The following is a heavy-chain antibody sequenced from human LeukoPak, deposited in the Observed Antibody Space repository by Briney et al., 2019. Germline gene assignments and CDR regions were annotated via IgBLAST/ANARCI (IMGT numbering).Heavy chain of an antibody. J-gene: IGHJ5*02. V-gene: IGHV3-15*01. CDR2: IKSKTDGGTT. CDR1: GFTFSDAW. D-gene: IGHD6-13*01. CDR3: AKGRGHTSSWYPGWFDP. Sequence: PGGSLRLSCAASGFTFSDAWMSWVRQAPGKGLEWVGRIKSKTDGGTTDYAAPVKGRFTISRDDSKNTLYLQMNSLRAEDTAVYYCAKGRGHTSSWYPGWFDPWGQGTLVTVSS.